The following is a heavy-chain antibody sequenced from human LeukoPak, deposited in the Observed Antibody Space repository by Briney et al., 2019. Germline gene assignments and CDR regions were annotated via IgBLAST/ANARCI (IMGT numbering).Heavy chain of an antibody. V-gene: IGHV3-7*01. CDR2: IKQDGSEK. Sequence: PGGSLRLSCAASGFTFSSYWMSWVRQAPGKGLEWVANIKQDGSEKYYVDSVKGRFTISRDNAKNSLYLQMNSLRAEDTAVYYCARDLGYCSSTSCYILGGFDYWGQGTLVTVSS. CDR1: GFTFSSYW. D-gene: IGHD2-2*02. J-gene: IGHJ4*02. CDR3: ARDLGYCSSTSCYILGGFDY.